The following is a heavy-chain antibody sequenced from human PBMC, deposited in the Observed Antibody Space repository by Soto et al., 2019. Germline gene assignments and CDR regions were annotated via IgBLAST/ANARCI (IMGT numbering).Heavy chain of an antibody. Sequence: EVQLVESGGGLVQPGRSLRLSCAASGFTFDDYALHWVRQAPGKGLEWVSGISWNSGTIGYADSVQGRFTISRDNAKNSLSLQMNCLRAEDTALYYCAKGRGQNWNFDYWGQGTLVTVSP. D-gene: IGHD1-1*01. CDR2: ISWNSGTI. J-gene: IGHJ4*02. CDR3: AKGRGQNWNFDY. V-gene: IGHV3-9*01. CDR1: GFTFDDYA.